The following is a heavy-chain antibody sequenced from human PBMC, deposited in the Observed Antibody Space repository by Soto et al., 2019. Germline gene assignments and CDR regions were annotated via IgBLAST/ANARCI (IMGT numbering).Heavy chain of an antibody. V-gene: IGHV4-34*01. Sequence: SETLSLTCAGYGGSLSDYYLSWIRQSPGKGLEWIGEIHPSGSTDYNPSLKSRVTISIDTSKNQFSLKLTSVTAADTAVYNCARGRDEYKLGNVWGPGTTVTVYS. D-gene: IGHD7-27*01. CDR2: IHPSGST. CDR3: ARGRDEYKLGNV. CDR1: GGSLSDYY. J-gene: IGHJ6*02.